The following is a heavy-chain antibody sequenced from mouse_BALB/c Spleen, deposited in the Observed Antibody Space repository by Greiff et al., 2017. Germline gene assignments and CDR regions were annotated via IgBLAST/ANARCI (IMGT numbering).Heavy chain of an antibody. J-gene: IGHJ3*01. D-gene: IGHD2-3*01. CDR2: IRLKSDNYAT. CDR3: TAIYDGYYPFAY. V-gene: IGHV6-6*02. Sequence: EVKLVESGGGLVQPGGSMKLSCVASGFTFSSYWMSWVRQSPEKGLEWVAEIRLKSDNYATHYAESVKGKFTISRDDSKSRLYLQMNSLRAEDTGIYYCTAIYDGYYPFAYWGQGTLVTVSA. CDR1: GFTFSSYW.